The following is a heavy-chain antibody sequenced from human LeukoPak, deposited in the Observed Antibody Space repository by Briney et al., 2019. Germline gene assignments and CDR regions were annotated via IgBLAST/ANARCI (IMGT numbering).Heavy chain of an antibody. J-gene: IGHJ4*02. CDR2: FDPEDGET. CDR1: GYTLTELS. V-gene: IGHV1-24*01. CDR3: ATGDPLYYYDSSGYYY. Sequence: ASVKVSCKVSGYTLTELSMHWVRQAPGKGLEWMGGFDPEDGETIYAQKFQGRVTMTEDTSTDTAYMELSSPRSEDTAVYYCATGDPLYYYDSSGYYYWGQGTLVTVSS. D-gene: IGHD3-22*01.